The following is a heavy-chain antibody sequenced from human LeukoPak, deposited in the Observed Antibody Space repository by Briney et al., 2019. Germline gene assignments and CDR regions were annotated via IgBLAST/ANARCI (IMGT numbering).Heavy chain of an antibody. D-gene: IGHD3-9*01. Sequence: GGSLRLSCAASGFTFSSYSMNWVRQAPGKGLEWVSSISSSSSVIYYADSVKGRFTISRDDSKNTLYLQMNSLRAEDTAAYYCAKGYYFDILSGYCSLDSWGQGTLVTVSS. CDR2: ISSSSSVI. CDR3: AKGYYFDILSGYCSLDS. CDR1: GFTFSSYS. J-gene: IGHJ4*02. V-gene: IGHV3-21*01.